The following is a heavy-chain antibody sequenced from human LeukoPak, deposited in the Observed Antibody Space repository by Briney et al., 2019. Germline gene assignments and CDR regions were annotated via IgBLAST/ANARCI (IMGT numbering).Heavy chain of an antibody. J-gene: IGHJ4*02. CDR3: AKGRAGQQLTTRGSYYFDY. Sequence: GGSLRLSCAASGFTFSSYAMSWVRQAPGKGLEWVSAISGSGGSTYYADSVKGRFTISRDNSKNTLYLQMNSLRAEDTAVYYRAKGRAGQQLTTRGSYYFDYWGQGTLVTVSS. CDR2: ISGSGGST. CDR1: GFTFSSYA. D-gene: IGHD6-13*01. V-gene: IGHV3-23*01.